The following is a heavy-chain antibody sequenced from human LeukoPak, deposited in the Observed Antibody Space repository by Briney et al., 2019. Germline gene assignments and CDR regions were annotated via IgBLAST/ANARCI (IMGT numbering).Heavy chain of an antibody. D-gene: IGHD2-15*01. CDR1: GFTFSSYA. Sequence: PGGSLRLSCAASGFTFSSYAMSWVRQAPGKGLEWVSAISGSGGSTYYADSVKGRFTISSDNSKNTLYLQMNSLRAEDTAVYYCAKARPFGYCSGGSCYFDYWGQGTLVTVSS. CDR2: ISGSGGST. V-gene: IGHV3-23*01. J-gene: IGHJ4*02. CDR3: AKARPFGYCSGGSCYFDY.